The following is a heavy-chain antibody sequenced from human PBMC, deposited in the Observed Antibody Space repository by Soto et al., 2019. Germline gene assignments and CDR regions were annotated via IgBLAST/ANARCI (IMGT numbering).Heavy chain of an antibody. V-gene: IGHV1-18*04. J-gene: IGHJ4*02. CDR2: ISAYNGNT. CDR1: GYTFTSYG. Sequence: ASVKVSCKASGYTFTSYGISWVRQAPGQGLEWMGWISAYNGNTNYAQKIQGRVTMTTDTSTSTAYMELRSLRSDDTAVYYCARDRYYYDTSGYDFIDYWGQGTLVTVSS. D-gene: IGHD3-22*01. CDR3: ARDRYYYDTSGYDFIDY.